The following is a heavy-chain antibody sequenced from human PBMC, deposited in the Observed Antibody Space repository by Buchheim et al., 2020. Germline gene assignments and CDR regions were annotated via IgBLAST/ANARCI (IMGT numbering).Heavy chain of an antibody. D-gene: IGHD5-18*01. CDR1: GFTVTNAW. Sequence: EVQLVESGGDLVKPGGSLRLSCAASGFTVTNAWMSWVRQAPGKGLEWVGRIKSKTDGETIDYAAPVKGRFTMSRDDSKNTLYLQMDSLKTEDTAAYYCTAGKSAMVAWGYYWGQGTL. CDR3: TAGKSAMVAWGYY. V-gene: IGHV3-15*01. CDR2: IKSKTDGETI. J-gene: IGHJ4*02.